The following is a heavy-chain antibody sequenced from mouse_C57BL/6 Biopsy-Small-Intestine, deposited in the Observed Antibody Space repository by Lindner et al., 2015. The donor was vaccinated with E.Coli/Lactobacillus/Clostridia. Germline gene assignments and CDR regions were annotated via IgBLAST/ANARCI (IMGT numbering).Heavy chain of an antibody. D-gene: IGHD2-10*02. J-gene: IGHJ4*01. CDR2: ISSGSFTI. CDR3: AREVYGNYGYYALDY. Sequence: HWVRQAPEMGLEWVAYISSGSFTIYYTDTVKGRFTISRDNAKNTLFLQMTSLRSEDTATYFCAREVYGNYGYYALDYWGQGTSVTVSS. V-gene: IGHV5-17*01.